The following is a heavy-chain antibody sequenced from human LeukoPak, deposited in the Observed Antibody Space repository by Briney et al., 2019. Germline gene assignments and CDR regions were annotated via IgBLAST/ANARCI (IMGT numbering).Heavy chain of an antibody. J-gene: IGHJ1*01. V-gene: IGHV3-11*04. CDR3: ARAFWSGYYKAEYFQH. CDR1: GFTFSDYY. D-gene: IGHD3-3*01. CDR2: ISSSGSTI. Sequence: PGGSLRLSCAASGFTFSDYYMSWIRQAPGKGLEWVSYISSSGSTIYHADSVKGRFTISRDNAKNSLYLQMDSLSAEDTAVYFCARAFWSGYYKAEYFQHWGQGTLVTVSS.